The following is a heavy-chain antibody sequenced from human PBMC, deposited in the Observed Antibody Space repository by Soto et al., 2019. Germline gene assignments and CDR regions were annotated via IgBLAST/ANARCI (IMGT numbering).Heavy chain of an antibody. J-gene: IGHJ4*02. D-gene: IGHD2-2*01. V-gene: IGHV3-21*01. CDR3: ARDRDQLPRGYYFDY. Sequence: EVQLVESGGGLVKPGGSLRLSCAASGFTFSSYSMNWVRQAPGKGLEWVSSISSSSSYIYYADSVKGRFTISRDNAKNSLYLQMNSLRAEDTAVYYCARDRDQLPRGYYFDYWGQGTLVTVSS. CDR1: GFTFSSYS. CDR2: ISSSSSYI.